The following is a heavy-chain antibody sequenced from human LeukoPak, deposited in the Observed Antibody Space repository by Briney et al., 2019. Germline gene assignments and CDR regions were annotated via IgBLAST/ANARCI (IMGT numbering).Heavy chain of an antibody. V-gene: IGHV4-59*01. CDR2: IYSNGGT. J-gene: IGHJ6*03. D-gene: IGHD3-3*01. Sequence: SETLSLTCTVSGSSISSYYWSWIRQPPGKGLEWIGYIYSNGGTNYNPSLKSRVTMSVDTSKKQFSLKLSSVTAADTAVYYCARESRFLDYWYMDVWGKGTTVTVSS. CDR1: GSSISSYY. CDR3: ARESRFLDYWYMDV.